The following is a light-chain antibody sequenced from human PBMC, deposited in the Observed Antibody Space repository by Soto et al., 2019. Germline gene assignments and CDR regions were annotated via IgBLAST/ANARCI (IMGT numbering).Light chain of an antibody. CDR3: SSFADSSSRDYV. CDR1: SSDIGAYDY. V-gene: IGLV2-14*03. Sequence: QSVLTQPASVSGSPGQSITISCTGTSSDIGAYDYVSWYQQHPGGVPKLLIYDVSSRPSGVSSRFSGSKSGNTASLTISGLRADDESDYYCSSFADSSSRDYVFGGGTKVTVL. J-gene: IGLJ1*01. CDR2: DVS.